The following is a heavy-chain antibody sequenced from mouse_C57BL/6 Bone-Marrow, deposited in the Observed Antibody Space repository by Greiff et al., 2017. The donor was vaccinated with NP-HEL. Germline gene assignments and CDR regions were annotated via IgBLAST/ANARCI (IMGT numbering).Heavy chain of an antibody. CDR3: ARYYYGSNYFAY. Sequence: VQLQQPGAELVKPGASVKLSCKASGYTFTSYWMHWVKQRPGQGLEWIGMIHPNSGSTNYNEKFKSKATLTVDKSSSTAYMQLSSLTSEDSAVYYCARYYYGSNYFAYWGQGTLVTVSA. CDR1: GYTFTSYW. CDR2: IHPNSGST. D-gene: IGHD1-1*01. J-gene: IGHJ3*01. V-gene: IGHV1-64*01.